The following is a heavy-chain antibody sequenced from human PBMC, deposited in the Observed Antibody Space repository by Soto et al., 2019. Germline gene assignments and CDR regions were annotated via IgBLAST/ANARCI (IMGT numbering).Heavy chain of an antibody. J-gene: IGHJ6*03. CDR1: GYTFTSYD. CDR3: ARVEVVVVPAAVYYYYYMDV. Sequence: QVQLVQSGAEVKKPGASVKVSCKASGYTFTSYDINWVRQATGQGLEWMGWMNPNSGNTGYAQKFQGRVTMTRNTSISTAYMELSSLRSEDTAVYYCARVEVVVVPAAVYYYYYMDVWGKGTTVTVSS. D-gene: IGHD2-2*01. CDR2: MNPNSGNT. V-gene: IGHV1-8*01.